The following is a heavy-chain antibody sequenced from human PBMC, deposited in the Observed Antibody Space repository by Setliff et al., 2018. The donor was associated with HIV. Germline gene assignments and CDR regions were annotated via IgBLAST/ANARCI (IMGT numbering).Heavy chain of an antibody. CDR3: ARGRSLVRGSGSPEYYYMDG. V-gene: IGHV1-8*02. CDR1: GYTLTSYD. Sequence: ASVKVSCKASGYTLTSYDINWVRQATGQGLEWMGWMNPNSGDTGYAQKFQDRVTMTRNTSISKAYMELSSLRFEETAVYYCARGRSLVRGSGSPEYYYMDGWGKGTTVTVSS. D-gene: IGHD3-10*01. J-gene: IGHJ6*03. CDR2: MNPNSGDT.